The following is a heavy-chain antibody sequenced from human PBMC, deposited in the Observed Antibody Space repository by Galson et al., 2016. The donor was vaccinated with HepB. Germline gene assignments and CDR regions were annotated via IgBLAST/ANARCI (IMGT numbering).Heavy chain of an antibody. D-gene: IGHD2-15*01. CDR1: CSSISRYY. V-gene: IGHV4-59*01. J-gene: IGHJ6*02. Sequence: AIQFSSYTASCSSISRYYRCWLQPPPGKGLERGGYNSHSGNTSYKQSLKSRVTITGDTSKNQFSLKLTSVTAADTAVYYCATIVPEYYFAMHVWGLGTTVTVSS. CDR3: ATIVPEYYFAMHV. CDR2: NSHSGNT.